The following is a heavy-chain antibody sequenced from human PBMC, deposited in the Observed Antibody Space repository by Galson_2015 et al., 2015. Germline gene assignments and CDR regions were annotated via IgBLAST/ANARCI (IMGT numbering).Heavy chain of an antibody. Sequence: SLRLSCAASGFTFSTYRMNWVRQAPGKGLEWVSFISSAGSYIHYADSPKGRFTISRDNAKNTLYLQMNNLRAEDTAVYYCARGGDFCGAYWGRADYWGQGTLVTVSS. V-gene: IGHV3-21*01. CDR2: ISSAGSYI. CDR1: GFTFSTYR. CDR3: ARGGDFCGAYWGRADY. D-gene: IGHD2-21*01. J-gene: IGHJ4*02.